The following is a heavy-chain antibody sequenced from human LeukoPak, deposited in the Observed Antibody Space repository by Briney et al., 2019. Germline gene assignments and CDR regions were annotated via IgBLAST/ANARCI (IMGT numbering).Heavy chain of an antibody. CDR1: GGSFSGYY. CDR2: INHSGST. V-gene: IGHV4-34*01. CDR3: ARRNYDSSGYYYPDY. Sequence: SETPSLTCAVYGGSFSGYYWSWIRQPPGKGLEWIGEINHSGSTNYNPSLKSRVTISVDTSKNQFSLKLSSVTAADTAVYYCARRNYDSSGYYYPDYWGQGTLVTVSS. D-gene: IGHD3-22*01. J-gene: IGHJ4*02.